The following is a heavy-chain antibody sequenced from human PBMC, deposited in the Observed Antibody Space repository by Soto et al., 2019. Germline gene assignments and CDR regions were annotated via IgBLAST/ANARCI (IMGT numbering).Heavy chain of an antibody. V-gene: IGHV1-58*01. Sequence: VRHAHVRRHEWIGWIVVGSGNTNYAQKFQERVTITRDMSTSTAYMELSSLRSEDTAVYYCAADTSAVVAATPYYYYGMDVWGHGTTVTVS. J-gene: IGHJ6*02. CDR2: IVVGSGNT. CDR3: AADTSAVVAATPYYYYGMDV. D-gene: IGHD2-15*01.